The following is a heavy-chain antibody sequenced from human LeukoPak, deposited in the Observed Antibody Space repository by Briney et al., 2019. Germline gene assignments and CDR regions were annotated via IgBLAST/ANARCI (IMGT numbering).Heavy chain of an antibody. J-gene: IGHJ6*03. Sequence: ASVKVSCKASGYTFTSYYMHWVRQAPGQGLEWMGIINPSGGSTSYAQKFQGRVTMTRDMSTSTVYMELSSLRSEDTAVYYCARASDYGDHPTIYYYYYYMDVWGKGTTVTVSS. CDR3: ARASDYGDHPTIYYYYYYMDV. CDR2: INPSGGST. D-gene: IGHD4-17*01. V-gene: IGHV1-46*01. CDR1: GYTFTSYY.